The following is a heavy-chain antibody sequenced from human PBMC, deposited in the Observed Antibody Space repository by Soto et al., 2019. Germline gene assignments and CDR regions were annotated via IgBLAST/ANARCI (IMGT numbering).Heavy chain of an antibody. J-gene: IGHJ6*02. CDR3: ATITLAQSSGWYLGYYYYYGMDV. CDR1: GGSISSSSYY. Sequence: SETLSLTCTVSGGSISSSSYYWGWIRQPPGKGLEWIGSIYYSGSTYYNPSLKSRVTISVDTSKNQFSLKLSSVTAADTAVYYCATITLAQSSGWYLGYYYYYGMDVWGQGTTVTVSS. CDR2: IYYSGST. V-gene: IGHV4-39*01. D-gene: IGHD6-19*01.